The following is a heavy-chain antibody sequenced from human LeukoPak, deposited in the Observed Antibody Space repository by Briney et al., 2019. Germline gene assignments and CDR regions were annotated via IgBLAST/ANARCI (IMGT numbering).Heavy chain of an antibody. V-gene: IGHV3-21*01. CDR2: IGSSGGYI. J-gene: IGHJ4*02. CDR3: ASSPYGSGSYLGQLDY. CDR1: GFTFSSYS. D-gene: IGHD3-10*01. Sequence: GGSLRLSCAASGFTFSSYSMNWVRQAPGKGLEWVSSIGSSGGYIYYADSVKGRFTISRDNAKNSLYLQMNSLRAEDTAVYYCASSPYGSGSYLGQLDYWGQGTLVTVSS.